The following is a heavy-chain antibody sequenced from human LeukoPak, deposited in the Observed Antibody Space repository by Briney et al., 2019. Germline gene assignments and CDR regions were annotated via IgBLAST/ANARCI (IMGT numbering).Heavy chain of an antibody. CDR1: GGSIISGVW. J-gene: IGHJ5*02. CDR2: ISHSGTT. CDR3: ARGATGYSSGRRLDP. Sequence: SETLSLTCAVSGGSIISGVWWSWVRQPPGKGLDWIGEISHSGTTNYNPSLHSRVTISLDKSKNHFSLNLSSVTAADTAVYYCARGATGYSSGRRLDPWGQGTLVTVSS. V-gene: IGHV4-4*02. D-gene: IGHD6-19*01.